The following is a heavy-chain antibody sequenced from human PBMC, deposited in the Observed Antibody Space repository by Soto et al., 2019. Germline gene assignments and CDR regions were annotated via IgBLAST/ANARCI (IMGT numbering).Heavy chain of an antibody. V-gene: IGHV3-66*04. D-gene: IGHD4-17*01. CDR3: ARHYGGNAGVLRA. CDR2: IYSGGYT. Sequence: PGGSLRLSCEVSGFTVRSSYMSWVRQAPGKGLEWVSVIYSGGYTNYADSVKGRFTISGDNSKNTLFLQMKSLRAEDTAVYYCARHYGGNAGVLRAWGQGNLVTVSS. CDR1: GFTVRSSY. J-gene: IGHJ4*02.